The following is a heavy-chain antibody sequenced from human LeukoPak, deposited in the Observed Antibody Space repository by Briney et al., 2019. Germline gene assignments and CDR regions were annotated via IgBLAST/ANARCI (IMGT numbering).Heavy chain of an antibody. V-gene: IGHV4-39*07. Sequence: TSETLSLTCTVSGGSISSGTYHWGWIRQPPGKGLEWIGSMDYSGNTYYNPSLKSRLTVSIDTSKNQFSLKLNSVTAADTAVYYCARGFHLEIPYYDFWSGYYTGAFDIWGQGTMVTVSS. D-gene: IGHD3-3*01. CDR1: GGSISSGTYH. CDR2: MDYSGNT. J-gene: IGHJ3*02. CDR3: ARGFHLEIPYYDFWSGYYTGAFDI.